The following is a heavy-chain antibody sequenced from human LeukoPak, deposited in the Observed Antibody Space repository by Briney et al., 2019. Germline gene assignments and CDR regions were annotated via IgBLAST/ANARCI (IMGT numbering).Heavy chain of an antibody. CDR1: GGTFSSYA. Sequence: GASVKVSCKASGGTFSSYAISWVRQAPGQGLEWMGGIIPIFGTANYARKFQGRVTITTDESTGTAYMELSSLRSEDTAVYYCARRPLRPTGTIYFDYWGQGTLVTVSS. J-gene: IGHJ4*02. V-gene: IGHV1-69*05. CDR3: ARRPLRPTGTIYFDY. D-gene: IGHD1-1*01. CDR2: IIPIFGTA.